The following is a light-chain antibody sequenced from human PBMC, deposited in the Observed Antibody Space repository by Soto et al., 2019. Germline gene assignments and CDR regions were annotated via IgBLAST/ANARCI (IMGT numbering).Light chain of an antibody. V-gene: IGKV1-33*01. CDR2: DAS. CDR3: QQFNNVPLT. J-gene: IGKJ4*01. CDR1: QDISNH. Sequence: DIQMTQSPSSLSASVGDRVTITCQATQDISNHLNWYQQKPGKAPKLLIYDASNLDVGVPSRFSGSGSGTDFTFTIRHLQPEDIATYYCQQFNNVPLTFGGGTKVEIK.